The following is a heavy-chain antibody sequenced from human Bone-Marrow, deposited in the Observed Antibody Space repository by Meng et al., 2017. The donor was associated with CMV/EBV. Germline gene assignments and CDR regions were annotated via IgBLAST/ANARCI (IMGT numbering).Heavy chain of an antibody. V-gene: IGHV3-30*04. CDR3: ARGGKGYDFWSGPMV. D-gene: IGHD3-3*01. J-gene: IGHJ4*02. Sequence: GGSLRLSCAASGFTFSSYAMHWVRQAPGKGLEWVAVISYDGSNKYYADSVKGRFTISRDNSKNTLYLQMNSLRAEDTAVYYCARGGKGYDFWSGPMVWGQGTRVTVSS. CDR1: GFTFSSYA. CDR2: ISYDGSNK.